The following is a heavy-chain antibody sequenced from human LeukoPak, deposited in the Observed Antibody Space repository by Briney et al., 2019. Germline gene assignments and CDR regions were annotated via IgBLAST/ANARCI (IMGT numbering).Heavy chain of an antibody. D-gene: IGHD4-17*01. CDR1: GGSISGGGYS. CDR2: IYHSGST. V-gene: IGHV4-30-2*01. Sequence: PSQTLSLTCAVSGGSISGGGYSWSWIRQPPGKGLEWIGYIYHSGSTYYNPPLKSRFTISVDRSKKQFSLKLSSVTAADTAVYYCARIRLRGPYYYGMDVWGKGTTVTVSS. J-gene: IGHJ6*04. CDR3: ARIRLRGPYYYGMDV.